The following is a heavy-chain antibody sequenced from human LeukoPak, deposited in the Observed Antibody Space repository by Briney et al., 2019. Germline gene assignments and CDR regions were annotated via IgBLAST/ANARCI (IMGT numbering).Heavy chain of an antibody. CDR1: GFTFRSYA. Sequence: GGSLRLSCAASGFTFRSYAMSWVRQAPGKGLEWVSAISCSGGSTDYADSVKGRFTISRDNSKNTLYMQMNSLRAEDTAVYYCASYDSSGYYHYFDCWGQGTLATVSS. V-gene: IGHV3-23*01. CDR2: ISCSGGST. D-gene: IGHD3-22*01. CDR3: ASYDSSGYYHYFDC. J-gene: IGHJ4*02.